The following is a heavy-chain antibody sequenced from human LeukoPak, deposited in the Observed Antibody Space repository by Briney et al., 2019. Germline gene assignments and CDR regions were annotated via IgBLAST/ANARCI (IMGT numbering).Heavy chain of an antibody. J-gene: IGHJ3*02. CDR3: AREIRAGTYAFDI. Sequence: ASVKVSCKASGYTFTGYYMHWVRQAPGQGLELMGWINPNSGGTNYAQKFQGRVTMTRDTSISTAYMELSRLRSDDTAVYYCAREIRAGTYAFDIWGQGTMVTVSS. V-gene: IGHV1-2*02. CDR1: GYTFTGYY. CDR2: INPNSGGT. D-gene: IGHD6-19*01.